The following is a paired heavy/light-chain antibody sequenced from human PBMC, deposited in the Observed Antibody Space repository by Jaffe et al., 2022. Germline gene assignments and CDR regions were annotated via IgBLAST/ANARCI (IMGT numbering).Light chain of an antibody. CDR1: QSVSSY. V-gene: IGKV3-11*01. J-gene: IGKJ2*01. CDR3: QQRSNWPYT. Sequence: EIVLTQSPATLSLSPGERATLSCRASQSVSSYLAWYQQKPGQAPRLLIYDASNRATGIPARFSGSGSGTDFTLTISSLEPEDFAVYYCQQRSNWPYTFGQGTKLEVK. CDR2: DAS.
Heavy chain of an antibody. Sequence: QVQLQESGPGLVKPSETLSLTCTVSGGSFNTYYWSWIRQPPGKGLEWIGDIYDSGSTNYNPSLKSRVTISADTSKNQFSLKVSSVTAADTAVYYCARDRIRGAAGTFDYWGQGTLVTVSS. D-gene: IGHD6-13*01. V-gene: IGHV4-59*01. CDR3: ARDRIRGAAGTFDY. CDR2: IYDSGST. CDR1: GGSFNTYY. J-gene: IGHJ4*02.